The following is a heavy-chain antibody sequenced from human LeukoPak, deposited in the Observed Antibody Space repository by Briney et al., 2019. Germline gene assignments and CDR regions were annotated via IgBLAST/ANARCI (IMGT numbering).Heavy chain of an antibody. CDR3: ARDTGSYWRWFDP. V-gene: IGHV4-59*01. CDR1: GGSISSYY. CDR2: NYYSGST. J-gene: IGHJ5*02. D-gene: IGHD1-26*01. Sequence: QVQLQESGPGLVKPSETLSLTCTVSGGSISSYYWSWIRQPPGKGLAWIGYNYYSGSTNYNPSLKSRVTISVDTSKNQFSLKLSSVTAADTAVYHCARDTGSYWRWFDPWGQGTLVTVSS.